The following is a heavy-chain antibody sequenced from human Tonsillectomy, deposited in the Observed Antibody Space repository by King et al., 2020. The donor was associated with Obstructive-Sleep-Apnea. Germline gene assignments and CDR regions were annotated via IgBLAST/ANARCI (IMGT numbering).Heavy chain of an antibody. Sequence: HLQLQESGPGLVKPSEALSVICTVSGGAIRSSGYYWGWVRQPPGKGLEWIGSCYSSGSTYYNPSLKSRGTIYVDTSRNQFSLKVNSVTAADTAIYYCARITENRGSGFDSWGQGALVTVSS. V-gene: IGHV4-39*01. CDR2: CYSSGST. J-gene: IGHJ4*02. CDR3: ARITENRGSGFDS. D-gene: IGHD3-10*01. CDR1: GGAIRSSGYY.